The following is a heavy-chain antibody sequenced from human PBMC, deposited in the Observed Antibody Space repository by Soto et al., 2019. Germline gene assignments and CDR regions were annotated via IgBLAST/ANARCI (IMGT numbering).Heavy chain of an antibody. CDR3: AKDRGIAAAGLGGYFDY. J-gene: IGHJ4*02. V-gene: IGHV3-30*18. CDR1: GFTFGNYG. CDR2: MSYDGSNK. D-gene: IGHD6-13*01. Sequence: GGSLRLSCAASGFTFGNYGMHWVRQAPGKGLEWVAVMSYDGSNKYYADSVKGRFTISRDNSKNTLYLQMNSLRAEDTAVYYCAKDRGIAAAGLGGYFDYWGQGTLVTVSS.